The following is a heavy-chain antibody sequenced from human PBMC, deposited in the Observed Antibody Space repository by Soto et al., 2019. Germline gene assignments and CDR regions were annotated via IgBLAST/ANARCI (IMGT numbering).Heavy chain of an antibody. V-gene: IGHV3-30*02. D-gene: IGHD3-9*01. CDR3: AKGGAVYGLLTHDY. J-gene: IGHJ4*02. Sequence: PVGSLRLSCAASGFTFSSYGMHWVRQAPGKGLGWVAFIWHDGGNKFYAESVKGRFTISRDNSRNILFLQMNSLTAEDTAVYYCAKGGAVYGLLTHDYWGQGTLVTVSS. CDR1: GFTFSSYG. CDR2: IWHDGGNK.